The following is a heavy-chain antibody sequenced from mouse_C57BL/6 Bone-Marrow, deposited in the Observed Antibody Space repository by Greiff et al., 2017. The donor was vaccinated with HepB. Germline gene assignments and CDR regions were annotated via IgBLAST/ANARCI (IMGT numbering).Heavy chain of an antibody. CDR2: IHPNSGST. J-gene: IGHJ3*01. V-gene: IGHV1-64*01. D-gene: IGHD3-1*01. Sequence: QVQLQQPGAELVKPGASVKLSCKASGYTFTSYWMHWVKQRPGQGLEWIGMIHPNSGSTNYNEKFKSKATLTVDKSSSTAYMQLSSLTSEDAAVYYCARIGRAWFAYWGQGTLVTVSA. CDR1: GYTFTSYW. CDR3: ARIGRAWFAY.